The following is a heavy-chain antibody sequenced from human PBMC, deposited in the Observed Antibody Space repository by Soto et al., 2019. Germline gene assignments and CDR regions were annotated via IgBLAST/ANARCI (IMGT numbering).Heavy chain of an antibody. CDR2: ISSSSSYI. D-gene: IGHD3-22*01. Sequence: EVQLVESGGGLVKPGGSLRLSCAASGFTFSSYSMNWVRQAPGKGLEWVSSISSSSSYIYYADSVKGRFTISRDNAKNSLYLQINSLRAEDTAVYYCASLYYYDSSGTWAPYYYYGMDVWGQGTTVTVSS. CDR1: GFTFSSYS. V-gene: IGHV3-21*01. J-gene: IGHJ6*02. CDR3: ASLYYYDSSGTWAPYYYYGMDV.